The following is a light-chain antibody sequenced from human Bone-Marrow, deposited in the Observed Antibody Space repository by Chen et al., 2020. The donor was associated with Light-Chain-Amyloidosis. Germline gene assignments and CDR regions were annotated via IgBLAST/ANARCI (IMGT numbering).Light chain of an antibody. Sequence: DIQLTQSPSFLSASVGDRVTITCRASQDIGDHLAWFQQTPGKAPKLLIYATSTLQTGVPSRFSGSGSGTQFTLTISSLQPEDFATYYCQHLNSYLFTCGPGTKVDFK. CDR2: ATS. V-gene: IGKV1-9*01. CDR3: QHLNSYLFT. CDR1: QDIGDH. J-gene: IGKJ3*01.